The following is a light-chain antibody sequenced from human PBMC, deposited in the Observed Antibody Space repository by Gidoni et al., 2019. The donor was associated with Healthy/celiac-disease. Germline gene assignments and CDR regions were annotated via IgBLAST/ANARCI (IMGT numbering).Light chain of an antibody. Sequence: DIQLTQSPSSLSASVGDRVTITCLASQDISNYLNWYQQKPGKAPTLLIDDASNLETGVPSRCSGSGSGTDFTITISSLQPEDIATYYCQQYDKLYTFGQGTKLEIK. CDR1: QDISNY. J-gene: IGKJ2*01. CDR3: QQYDKLYT. V-gene: IGKV1-33*01. CDR2: DAS.